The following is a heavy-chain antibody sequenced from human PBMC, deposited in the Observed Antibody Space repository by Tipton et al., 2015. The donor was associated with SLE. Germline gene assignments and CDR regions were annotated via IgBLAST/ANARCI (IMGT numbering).Heavy chain of an antibody. J-gene: IGHJ4*02. D-gene: IGHD3-10*01. Sequence: GSLRLSCAASGFTFSDHYMSWIRQAPGKGLEWVSSMSSSRSYIFYADSVKGRFTISRDNAKKSLYLQMNSLRDEDTAVYYCATSSGTEHYFDYWGQGTLVTVSS. CDR2: MSSSRSYI. CDR1: GFTFSDHY. V-gene: IGHV3-11*06. CDR3: ATSSGTEHYFDY.